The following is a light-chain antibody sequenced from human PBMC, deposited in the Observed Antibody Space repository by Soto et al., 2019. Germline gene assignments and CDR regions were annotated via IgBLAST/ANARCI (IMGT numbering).Light chain of an antibody. CDR1: QGISSY. V-gene: IGKV1-8*01. CDR3: QQYSRWPRET. J-gene: IGKJ3*01. CDR2: AAS. Sequence: AIRMTQSPSSFSASTGDRVTITCRASQGISSYLAWYQQKPGKAPKLLIYAASTLQSGVPSRFSGSGSGTDFTLTISCLQSEDFAVYFCQQYSRWPRETFGPGTKVDIK.